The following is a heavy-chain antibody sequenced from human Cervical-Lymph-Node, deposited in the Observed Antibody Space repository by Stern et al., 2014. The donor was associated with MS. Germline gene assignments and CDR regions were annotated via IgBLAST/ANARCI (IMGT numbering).Heavy chain of an antibody. CDR2: ISSDGSNK. J-gene: IGHJ6*02. V-gene: IGHV3-30*18. Sequence: QVQLVESGGGVVQPGRSLRLSCATSGFPFNSYNMHWVRQAPGKGLEWVALISSDGSNKYYADSVKGRFTLSRDDSRNTLYLQMSSLRPEDTAIYYCAKDWIDYGGLYGMDVWGQGTKVTVSS. CDR1: GFPFNSYN. CDR3: AKDWIDYGGLYGMDV. D-gene: IGHD4-23*01.